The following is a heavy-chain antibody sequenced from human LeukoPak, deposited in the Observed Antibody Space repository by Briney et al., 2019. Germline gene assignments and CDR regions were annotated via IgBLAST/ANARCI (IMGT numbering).Heavy chain of an antibody. Sequence: GGSLRLSCSASGFTFSGYAMHWVRQAPGRGLEYVSAISSNGGSTYYADSVKGRFTISRDNSKNALYLQTSSLRAEDTAVYYCVKGPAPEEYYFDYWGQGTLVTVSS. CDR2: ISSNGGST. CDR1: GFTFSGYA. J-gene: IGHJ4*02. CDR3: VKGPAPEEYYFDY. V-gene: IGHV3-64D*06.